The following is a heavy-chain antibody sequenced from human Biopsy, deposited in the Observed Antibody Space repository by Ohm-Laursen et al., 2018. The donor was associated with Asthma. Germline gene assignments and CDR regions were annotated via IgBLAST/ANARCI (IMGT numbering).Heavy chain of an antibody. V-gene: IGHV1-18*01. D-gene: IGHD3-10*01. CDR3: ARAVDYSHYYGIDV. CDR2: ISVYNGNT. Sequence: ASVKVSCKTSGYTFNSAGITWVRQAPGQGLEWTGWISVYNGNTKVAQKLQDRVTMITDTSTGTAYMELRSLRSDDTAVYFCARAVDYSHYYGIDVWGQGTTVTVS. J-gene: IGHJ6*02. CDR1: GYTFNSAG.